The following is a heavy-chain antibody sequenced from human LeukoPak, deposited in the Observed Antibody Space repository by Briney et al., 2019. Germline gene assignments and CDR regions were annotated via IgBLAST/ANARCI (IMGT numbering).Heavy chain of an antibody. CDR2: INAGNGNT. J-gene: IGHJ4*02. CDR1: GYTFTNYL. D-gene: IGHD5-12*01. V-gene: IGHV1-3*01. Sequence: GASVKVSCKASGYTFTNYLMHWVRQAPGQRLEWMGWINAGNGNTKYSQNFQDRVTITRDTSANTAYMKLSSLRSEDTAVYYCARGTAYGGYVNYWGQGTLVTVSS. CDR3: ARGTAYGGYVNY.